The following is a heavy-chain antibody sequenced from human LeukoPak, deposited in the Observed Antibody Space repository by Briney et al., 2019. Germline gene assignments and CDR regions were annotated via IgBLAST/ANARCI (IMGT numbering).Heavy chain of an antibody. V-gene: IGHV4-59*01. D-gene: IGHD2-2*01. Sequence: SETLSLTCTVSGGSISSYYWSWIRQPPGKGLEWIGYIYYSGSTNYNPSLKSRVTISVDTSKNQFSLKLSSVTAADTAVYYCARHDIVVVPAAIDPPSGGWFDPWGQGTLVTVSS. J-gene: IGHJ5*02. CDR1: GGSISSYY. CDR2: IYYSGST. CDR3: ARHDIVVVPAAIDPPSGGWFDP.